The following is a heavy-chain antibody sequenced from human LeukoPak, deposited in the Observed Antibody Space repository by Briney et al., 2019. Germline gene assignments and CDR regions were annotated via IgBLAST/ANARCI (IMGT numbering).Heavy chain of an antibody. CDR3: ARGLVWFDP. J-gene: IGHJ5*02. CDR2: IIPIFGTA. Sequence: ASVKASCKASGGTFSSYAISWVRQAPGQGLEWMGGIIPIFGTANYAQKFQGRVTITRNTSISTAYMELSSLRSEDTAVYYCARGLVWFDPWGQGTLVTVSS. V-gene: IGHV1-69*05. CDR1: GGTFSSYA. D-gene: IGHD2-8*02.